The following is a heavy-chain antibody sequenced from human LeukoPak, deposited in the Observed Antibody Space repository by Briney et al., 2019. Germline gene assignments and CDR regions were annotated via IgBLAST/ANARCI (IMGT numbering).Heavy chain of an antibody. CDR1: GFTFSSYA. CDR2: ISGSGGST. Sequence: GGSLRLSCAASGFTFSSYAMSWVRPAPGEGLEWVSAISGSGGSTYYADSVKGRFTISRDNSKNTLYLQMNSLRAEDTAVYYCAKDLGDYDILTGDWGRGTLVTVSS. D-gene: IGHD3-9*01. V-gene: IGHV3-23*01. CDR3: AKDLGDYDILTGD. J-gene: IGHJ4*02.